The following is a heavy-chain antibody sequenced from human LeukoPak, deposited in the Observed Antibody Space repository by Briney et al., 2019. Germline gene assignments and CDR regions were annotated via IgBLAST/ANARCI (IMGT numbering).Heavy chain of an antibody. D-gene: IGHD2-2*01. Sequence: PGGSLRLSCAASGFTFSSYAMSWVRQAPGKGLEWVSAISGSGGSTYYADSVEGRFTISRDNSKNTLYLQMNSLRAEDTAVYYCAKDQSGYSSSTSCWYDYWGQGTLVTVSS. CDR2: ISGSGGST. CDR3: AKDQSGYSSSTSCWYDY. V-gene: IGHV3-23*01. CDR1: GFTFSSYA. J-gene: IGHJ4*02.